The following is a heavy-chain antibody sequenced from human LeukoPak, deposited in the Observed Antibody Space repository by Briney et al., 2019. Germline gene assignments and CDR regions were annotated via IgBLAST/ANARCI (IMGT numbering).Heavy chain of an antibody. CDR2: INWNGGSS. CDR1: GFTFEDYG. D-gene: IGHD3-22*01. V-gene: IGHV3-20*01. J-gene: IGHJ5*02. Sequence: GGSLRLSCAASGFTFEDYGMSWVRQAPGKGLEWVSGINWNGGSSGYADSVKGRFTISRDNAKNSLYLQMNSLRAEDTALYHCARVRLTTNSFDPWGQGTLVTVSS. CDR3: ARVRLTTNSFDP.